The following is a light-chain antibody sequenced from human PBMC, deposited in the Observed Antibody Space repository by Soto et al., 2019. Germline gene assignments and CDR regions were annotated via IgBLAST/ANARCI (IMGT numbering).Light chain of an antibody. V-gene: IGKV3-20*01. CDR3: QQYNNWPPWT. CDR1: QSAYSSY. Sequence: PGDRATLSCRSSQSAYSSYLSWYQQKPGQAPRLLIYGASNRATGIPDRFSGSGSGTDFTLTISGLEPEDFAVYYCQQYNNWPPWTFGQGTKVEIK. CDR2: GAS. J-gene: IGKJ1*01.